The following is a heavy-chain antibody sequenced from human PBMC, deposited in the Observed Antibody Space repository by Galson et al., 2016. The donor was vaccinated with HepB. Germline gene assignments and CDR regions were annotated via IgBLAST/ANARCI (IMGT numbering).Heavy chain of an antibody. Sequence: SLRLSCAASGFTFSSYSMNWVRQAPGKGLEWVSSISSTTTYIYYADSVKGRFTISRDNAKNSVYLQMNSLRAEDTAVYYCANSLMISTSQGRGSTWGQGTLVTVS. CDR2: ISSTTTYI. D-gene: IGHD3/OR15-3a*01. CDR3: ANSLMISTSQGRGST. V-gene: IGHV3-21*01. CDR1: GFTFSSYS. J-gene: IGHJ4*02.